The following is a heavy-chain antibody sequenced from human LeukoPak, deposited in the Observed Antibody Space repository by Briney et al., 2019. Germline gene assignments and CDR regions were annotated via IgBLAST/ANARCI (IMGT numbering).Heavy chain of an antibody. Sequence: GGSLGLSCAASGFTFSSYGMHWVRQAPGKGLEWVAVISYDGSNKYYADSVKGRFTISRDNSKNTLHLQMNSLRAEDTAVYYCAKSAYDILTGYLDYWGQGTLVTVSS. D-gene: IGHD3-9*01. CDR1: GFTFSSYG. CDR3: AKSAYDILTGYLDY. CDR2: ISYDGSNK. J-gene: IGHJ4*02. V-gene: IGHV3-30*18.